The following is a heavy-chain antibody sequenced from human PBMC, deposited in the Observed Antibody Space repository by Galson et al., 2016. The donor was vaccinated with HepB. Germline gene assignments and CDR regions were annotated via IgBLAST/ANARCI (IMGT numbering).Heavy chain of an antibody. D-gene: IGHD4-17*01. Sequence: QSGAEVKKPGKSLRISCKGAGYTFTSYWISWVRQLPGKGLEWMGRIDPSDSYTIYRPSFQGHVTLSVDKSISTAYLQWSSLKASDTAMYYCARQGYGESFNPFDIWGQGTMVTVSS. CDR2: IDPSDSYT. CDR3: ARQGYGESFNPFDI. V-gene: IGHV5-10-1*01. J-gene: IGHJ3*02. CDR1: GYTFTSYW.